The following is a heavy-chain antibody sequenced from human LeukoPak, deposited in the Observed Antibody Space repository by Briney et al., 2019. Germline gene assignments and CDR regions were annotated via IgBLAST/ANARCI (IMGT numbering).Heavy chain of an antibody. D-gene: IGHD3-10*01. CDR1: GGSISSYY. V-gene: IGHV4-59*01. J-gene: IGHJ4*02. CDR2: IYYSGST. Sequence: SETLSLTCTVSGGSISSYYWSWIRQPPGKGLEWIWYIYYSGSTNYNPSLKSRVTISVDTSKNQFSLKLSSVTAADTAVYYCARGGVRGPFGGYWGQGTLVTVSS. CDR3: ARGGVRGPFGGY.